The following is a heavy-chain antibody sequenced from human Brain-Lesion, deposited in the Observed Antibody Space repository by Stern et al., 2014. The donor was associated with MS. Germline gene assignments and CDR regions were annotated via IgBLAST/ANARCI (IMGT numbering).Heavy chain of an antibody. D-gene: IGHD1-14*01. V-gene: IGHV3-9*01. CDR3: ARDITGSSAYFAY. Sequence: QLVESGGDLVQPGRSLRLSCAAFGFTFDDYAMHWVRQAPGKGLEWVAGISWNSGTIGYADSVKGRFTTSRDNAYSSLYLQMNSLRPEDTSLYYCARDITGSSAYFAYWGQGTLVTVSS. CDR1: GFTFDDYA. J-gene: IGHJ4*02. CDR2: ISWNSGTI.